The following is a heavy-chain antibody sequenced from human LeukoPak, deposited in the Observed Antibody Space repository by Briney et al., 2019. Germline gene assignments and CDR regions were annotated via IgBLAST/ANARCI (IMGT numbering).Heavy chain of an antibody. Sequence: PGGSLRLSCAAAGFTFDDYGMSWVRQVPGKGLEWVSGINWNGGGTAYADSVKGRFTISRDNAKNSLYLQMNSLRAEDTAVYYCARKLTGTTYFASWGQGTLVTVSS. CDR2: INWNGGGT. CDR1: GFTFDDYG. CDR3: ARKLTGTTYFAS. J-gene: IGHJ4*02. V-gene: IGHV3-20*04. D-gene: IGHD1-1*01.